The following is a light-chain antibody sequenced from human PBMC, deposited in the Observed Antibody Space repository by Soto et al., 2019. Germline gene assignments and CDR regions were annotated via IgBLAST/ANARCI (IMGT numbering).Light chain of an antibody. J-gene: IGKJ2*01. Sequence: DIQMTQSPSTLSASVGDRVTITCRASQSISSWLAWYQQKPGKAPKLLIYKAFSLESGVPSRFSGSGSGTEFTLTISSLQPDDFATYYCQRYHSLYTFGQGTKLEIK. CDR2: KAF. V-gene: IGKV1-5*03. CDR3: QRYHSLYT. CDR1: QSISSW.